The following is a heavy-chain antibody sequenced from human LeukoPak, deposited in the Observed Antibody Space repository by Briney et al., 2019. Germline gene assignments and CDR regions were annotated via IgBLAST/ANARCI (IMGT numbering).Heavy chain of an antibody. Sequence: VASVKVSCKASGYTFTSYDINWVRQATGQGLEWMGWMNPNSGNTGYAQKFQGRVTITRNTSISTAYMELSSLRSEDTAVYYCARAPPPRYIAAALFDYWGQGALVTVSS. V-gene: IGHV1-8*03. D-gene: IGHD6-13*01. CDR2: MNPNSGNT. CDR3: ARAPPPRYIAAALFDY. CDR1: GYTFTSYD. J-gene: IGHJ4*02.